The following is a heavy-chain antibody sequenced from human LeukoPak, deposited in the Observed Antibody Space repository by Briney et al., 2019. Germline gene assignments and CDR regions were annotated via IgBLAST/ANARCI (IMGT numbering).Heavy chain of an antibody. CDR2: FSDSAGTT. V-gene: IGHV3-23*01. CDR3: AKIGVSGYNSRDYFDY. J-gene: IGHJ4*02. CDR1: GFTFSSYA. Sequence: GGSLRLSCAASGFTFSSYAMSWVRQAPGKGLEWVSVFSDSAGTTFYADSVKGRFTISRDNSKNTLYLQMNSLRAEDTAIYYCAKIGVSGYNSRDYFDYWGQGTLVTVSS. D-gene: IGHD3-22*01.